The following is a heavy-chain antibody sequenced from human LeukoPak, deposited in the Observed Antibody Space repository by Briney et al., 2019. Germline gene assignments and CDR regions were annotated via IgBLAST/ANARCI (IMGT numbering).Heavy chain of an antibody. Sequence: GGSLRLSCAASGSTFSTYAMSWVRQAPGKGLEWVSTISRTGDGTYYADSVEGRFTISRDNSNNMLYVQMYSLRAEDTAVYYCAKDVTGRYYGGDLWGQGTLVTVSS. CDR1: GSTFSTYA. D-gene: IGHD4-23*01. CDR3: AKDVTGRYYGGDL. V-gene: IGHV3-23*01. J-gene: IGHJ5*02. CDR2: ISRTGDGT.